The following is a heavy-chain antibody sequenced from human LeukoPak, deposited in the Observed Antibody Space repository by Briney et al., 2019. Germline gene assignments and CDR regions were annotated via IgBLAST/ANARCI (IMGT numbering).Heavy chain of an antibody. D-gene: IGHD4-11*01. J-gene: IGHJ4*02. Sequence: ASVKVSCKASGYTFTGYYMHWVRPAPGQGLEWMGWIYPISGGTNYAQHSQGRVTMTRDTSISTAYMELSRLRSGDTAVYCCAREPVGFSNLGDGYYWGQGALVTVSS. CDR2: IYPISGGT. V-gene: IGHV1-2*02. CDR1: GYTFTGYY. CDR3: AREPVGFSNLGDGYY.